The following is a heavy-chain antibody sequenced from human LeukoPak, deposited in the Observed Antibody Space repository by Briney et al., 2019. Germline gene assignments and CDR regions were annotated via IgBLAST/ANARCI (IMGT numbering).Heavy chain of an antibody. CDR2: ISSSGSTI. D-gene: IGHD3-3*01. V-gene: IGHV3-48*03. CDR1: GFTFSSYE. J-gene: IGHJ6*03. CDR3: ARDITIFGVVTLLYYYYMDV. Sequence: GGSLRLSCAASGFTFSSYEMNWVRQAPGKGLEWVSYISSSGSTIYYADSVKGRFTISRDNAKNSLYLQMNSLRAEDTAVYYCARDITIFGVVTLLYYYYMDVWGKGTTVTVSS.